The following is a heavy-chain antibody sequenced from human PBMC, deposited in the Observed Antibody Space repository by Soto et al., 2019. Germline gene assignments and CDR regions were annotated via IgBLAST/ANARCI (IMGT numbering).Heavy chain of an antibody. CDR1: GVDFSTSW. D-gene: IGHD3-22*01. J-gene: IGHJ4*02. Sequence: PGGSLKLSCAASGVDFSTSWVHWVRQVPGKGVVWVARITSDGSSMFYSDSVKGRFTISRDNAKNTLYLQMNSLRAEDTAVYYCARDRDSSGCSGGFDYWGQGTLVTVSS. CDR3: ARDRDSSGCSGGFDY. CDR2: ITSDGSSM. V-gene: IGHV3-74*01.